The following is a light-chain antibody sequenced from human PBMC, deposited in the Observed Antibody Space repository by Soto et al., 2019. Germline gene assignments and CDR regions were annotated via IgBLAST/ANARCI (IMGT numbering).Light chain of an antibody. Sequence: DIQMTQSPSSLSASVGDRVTITCRASHNISNYLNWYQQKPGKAPKLLIYDASNLETGVPSRFSGSGSGTDFTFTISSLQPEDIATYYCQQYDNLPITFGQGTRLEIK. CDR2: DAS. V-gene: IGKV1-33*01. CDR1: HNISNY. J-gene: IGKJ5*01. CDR3: QQYDNLPIT.